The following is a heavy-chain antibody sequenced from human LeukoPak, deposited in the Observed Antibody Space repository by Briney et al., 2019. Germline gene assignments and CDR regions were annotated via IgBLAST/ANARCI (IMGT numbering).Heavy chain of an antibody. CDR2: IRTRPHGGTT. D-gene: IGHD2-8*01. Sequence: PGRSLRLSCIASGFTFGDFAMSWVRQAPGKGLEWLGFIRTRPHGGTTEYAASVKARSTISRDDSKSIAYLQMNSLKTEDTAVYYCTRGDGTGVLWGQGTLVTVSS. V-gene: IGHV3-49*04. J-gene: IGHJ4*02. CDR3: TRGDGTGVL. CDR1: GFTFGDFA.